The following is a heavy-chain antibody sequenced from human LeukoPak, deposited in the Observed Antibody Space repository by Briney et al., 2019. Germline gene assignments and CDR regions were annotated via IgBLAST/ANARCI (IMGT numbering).Heavy chain of an antibody. CDR2: IIANVGTP. V-gene: IGHV1-69*01. Sequence: SVKVSCKASGGSFSSNTLSWARQAPGQGLEWMGGIIANVGTPSYAQKFQGRVTVTADESTSTIYLVVDSLRSDDTAVYYCARLVNWGPLGDYWGQGTLVTVSS. D-gene: IGHD7-27*01. CDR1: GGSFSSNT. J-gene: IGHJ4*02. CDR3: ARLVNWGPLGDY.